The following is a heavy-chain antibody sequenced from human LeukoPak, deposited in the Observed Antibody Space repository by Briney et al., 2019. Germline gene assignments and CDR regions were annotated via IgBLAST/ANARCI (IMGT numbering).Heavy chain of an antibody. Sequence: ASVKVSCKASGGTFSSYAISWVRQAPGQGLERMGGIIPIFGTANYAQKFQGRVTITADESTSTAYMELSSLRSEDTAVYYCARDPSRIVATSGHYGMGVWGQGTTVTVSS. V-gene: IGHV1-69*13. J-gene: IGHJ6*02. D-gene: IGHD5-12*01. CDR3: ARDPSRIVATSGHYGMGV. CDR2: IIPIFGTA. CDR1: GGTFSSYA.